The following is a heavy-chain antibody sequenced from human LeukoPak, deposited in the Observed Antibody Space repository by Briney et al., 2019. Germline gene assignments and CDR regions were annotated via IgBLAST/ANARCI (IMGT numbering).Heavy chain of an antibody. CDR2: ISSSGSTI. CDR1: GFTFSSYE. J-gene: IGHJ4*02. V-gene: IGHV3-48*03. D-gene: IGHD4-23*01. CDR3: ARESYRGGHYFDY. Sequence: GGSLRLSCAASGFTFSSYEMNWVRQAPGKGLEWVSYISSSGSTIYYADSVKGRFTISRDNAKNSLYLQMNSLRAEDTAVYYCARESYRGGHYFDYWGQGTLVTVSS.